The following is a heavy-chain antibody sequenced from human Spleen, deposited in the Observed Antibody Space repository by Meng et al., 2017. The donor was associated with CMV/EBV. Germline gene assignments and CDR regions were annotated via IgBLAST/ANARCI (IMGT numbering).Heavy chain of an antibody. CDR1: GFTFSNYE. D-gene: IGHD3-22*01. CDR3: ASDSSGYYYAF. Sequence: GESLKISCAASGFTFSNYEMNWVRQAPGKGLEWVANIKQDGSEKYYVGSVRGRFTISRDNAKNSVYLQMNSLRAEDTAVYYCASDSSGYYYAFWGQGTLVTVSS. CDR2: IKQDGSEK. V-gene: IGHV3-7*01. J-gene: IGHJ4*02.